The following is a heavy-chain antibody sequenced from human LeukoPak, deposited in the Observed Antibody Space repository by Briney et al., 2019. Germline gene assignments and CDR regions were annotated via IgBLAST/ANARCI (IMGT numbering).Heavy chain of an antibody. CDR2: INPNSGGT. CDR3: ARDIPGVPTPVNWFDP. V-gene: IGHV1-2*06. J-gene: IGHJ5*02. Sequence: ASVRVSCKASGYTFTNYDINWVRQATGQGLEWMGRINPNSGGTNYAQKFQGRVTMTRDTSISTAYMELSRLRSDDTAVYYCARDIPGVPTPVNWFDPWGQGTLVTVSS. CDR1: GYTFTNYD. D-gene: IGHD2-2*02.